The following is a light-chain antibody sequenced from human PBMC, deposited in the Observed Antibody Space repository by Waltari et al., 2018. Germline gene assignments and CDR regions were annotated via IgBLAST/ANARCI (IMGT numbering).Light chain of an antibody. CDR1: QDVTNH. J-gene: IGKJ1*01. V-gene: IGKV1-12*01. CDR2: DVS. CDR3: QQGDSLPPT. Sequence: TQMTQSPSSVSASVGDRVTITCRASQDVTNHLAWFQQKPGRAPKVLIFDVSTLQSGVPSRFSGSGSETEFSRTISSLQPEDFATYYCQQGDSLPPTFGQGTKVEIK.